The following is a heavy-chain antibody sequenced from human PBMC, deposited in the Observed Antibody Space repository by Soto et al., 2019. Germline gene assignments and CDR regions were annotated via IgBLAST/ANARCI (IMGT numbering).Heavy chain of an antibody. CDR2: NYSGGRT. Sequence: GGSLRLSCGASWFTVSSNYMSWVRQATGKGLEWVSVNYSGGRTYYADSVKGRFTISRDNSKNTLYLQMNSLRAEDTAVYYCARTYYDFWGGYYSESPTLDYWGQGTLVPVSS. D-gene: IGHD3-3*01. J-gene: IGHJ4*02. V-gene: IGHV3-53*01. CDR1: WFTVSSNY. CDR3: ARTYYDFWGGYYSESPTLDY.